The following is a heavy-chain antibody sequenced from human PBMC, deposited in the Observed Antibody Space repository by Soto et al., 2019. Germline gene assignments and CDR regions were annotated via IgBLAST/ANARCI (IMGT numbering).Heavy chain of an antibody. CDR3: AVTCGHFFVGDV. CDR1: DHTFTYYG. V-gene: IGHV1-18*01. Sequence: QVQLLQSGGEVKKPGASVKVSCNSSDHTFTYYGINWVRRAPGEGLEWMGWISGDNGNTKYAQKFQDRVTMSADTSTRTDYMEMRSLTSDDTAVYFCAVTCGHFFVGDVWGQGPTVTVSS. CDR2: ISGDNGNT. J-gene: IGHJ6*02. D-gene: IGHD2-21*01.